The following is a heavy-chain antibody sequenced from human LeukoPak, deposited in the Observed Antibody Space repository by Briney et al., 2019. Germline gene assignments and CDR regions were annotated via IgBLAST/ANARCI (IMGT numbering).Heavy chain of an antibody. CDR1: GYTFTSYY. CDR3: AGSGSYYRLDY. V-gene: IGHV1-46*01. CDR2: INPSGGST. J-gene: IGHJ4*02. Sequence: ASVKVSCKASGYTFTSYYMHWVRQAPGQGLEWMGIINPSGGSTSYAQKFQGRVTMTRDTSTSTVYMELSSLRSQDTAVYYCAGSGSYYRLDYWGQGTLVTVSS. D-gene: IGHD1-26*01.